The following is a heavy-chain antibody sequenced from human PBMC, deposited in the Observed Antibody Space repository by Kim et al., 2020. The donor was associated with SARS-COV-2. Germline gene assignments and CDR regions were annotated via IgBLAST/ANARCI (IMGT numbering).Heavy chain of an antibody. CDR2: T. Sequence: TTYNPALKSRVTISVETSKNQFSLKVSSATAADTAVYHCARRDDNNAFDIWGRGTLVTVSS. D-gene: IGHD1-1*01. J-gene: IGHJ4*02. CDR3: ARRDDNNAFDI. V-gene: IGHV4-59*03.